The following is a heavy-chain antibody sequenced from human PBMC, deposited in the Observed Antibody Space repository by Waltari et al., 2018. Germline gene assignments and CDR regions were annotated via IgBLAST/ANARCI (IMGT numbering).Heavy chain of an antibody. J-gene: IGHJ4*02. CDR3: AKIPYSSGRFDY. Sequence: EVQLLESGGGLVQPGGSLRLSCAASGFTFISYAMSWVRQAPGKGLEWVSAISGSGGSTYYADSVKGRFTISRDNSKNTLYLQMNSLRAEDTAVYYCAKIPYSSGRFDYWGQGTLVTVSS. D-gene: IGHD6-19*01. V-gene: IGHV3-23*01. CDR2: ISGSGGST. CDR1: GFTFISYA.